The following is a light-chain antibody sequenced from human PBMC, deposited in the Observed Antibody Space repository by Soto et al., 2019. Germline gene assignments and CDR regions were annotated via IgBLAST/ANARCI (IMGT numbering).Light chain of an antibody. CDR3: SSYAGSNNLPYV. CDR2: EVT. J-gene: IGLJ1*01. V-gene: IGLV2-8*01. Sequence: QSALTQPPSASGSPGQSVTISCTGTSSDVGAYTYVSWYQQHPGKAPKLMIYEVTKRPSGVPDRFSGSKSGNTASLTVSGLQAEYEAEYYCSSYAGSNNLPYVFGTGTKVTVL. CDR1: SSDVGAYTY.